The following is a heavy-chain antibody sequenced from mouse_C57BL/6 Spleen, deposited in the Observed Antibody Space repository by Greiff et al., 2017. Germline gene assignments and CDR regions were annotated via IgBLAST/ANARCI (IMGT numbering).Heavy chain of an antibody. D-gene: IGHD4-1*01. CDR1: GYSITSGYY. V-gene: IGHV3-6*01. CDR3: AREGLTGFAWFAY. J-gene: IGHJ3*01. CDR2: ISYDGSN. Sequence: VQLQQSGPGLVKPSQSLSLTCSVTGYSITSGYYWNWIRQFPGNKLEWMGYISYDGSNNYNPSLKNRISITRDTSKNQFFLKLNSVTTEDTATYYCAREGLTGFAWFAYWGQGTLVTVSA.